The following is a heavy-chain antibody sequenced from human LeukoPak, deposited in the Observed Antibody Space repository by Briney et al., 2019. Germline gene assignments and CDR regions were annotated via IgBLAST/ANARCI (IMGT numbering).Heavy chain of an antibody. D-gene: IGHD1-20*01. J-gene: IGHJ4*02. Sequence: GGSLRLSCAASGFTFSSYSMNWVRQAPRKGLEWVSSISSSSSYIYYADSVKGRFTISRDNAKDSLYLQMNSLRAEDTAVYYCARDRDNWNDPYFDYWGQGTLVTVSS. CDR1: GFTFSSYS. V-gene: IGHV3-21*01. CDR3: ARDRDNWNDPYFDY. CDR2: ISSSSSYI.